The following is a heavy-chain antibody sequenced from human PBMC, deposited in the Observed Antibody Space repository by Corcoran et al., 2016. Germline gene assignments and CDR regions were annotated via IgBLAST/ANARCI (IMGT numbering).Heavy chain of an antibody. J-gene: IGHJ5*02. CDR1: GFTFSSYA. V-gene: IGHV3-23*01. CDR3: ARYSSGRDWFDP. Sequence: EVQLLESGGGLVQPGGSLRLSCAASGFTFSSYAMSWVRQAPGKGLEWVSAISGSGGSTYYADSVKGRFTISRDNSKNTLYLQMNSLRAEDTAVYYCARYSSGRDWFDPWGQGTLVTVSS. D-gene: IGHD6-19*01. CDR2: ISGSGGST.